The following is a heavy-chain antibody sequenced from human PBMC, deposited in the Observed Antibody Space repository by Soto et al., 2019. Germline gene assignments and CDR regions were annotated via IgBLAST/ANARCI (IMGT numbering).Heavy chain of an antibody. CDR2: ISFDGSNK. CDR1: GFTLSTYG. V-gene: IGHV3-30*18. CDR3: AKRLLNYYDSSPFDC. J-gene: IGHJ4*02. D-gene: IGHD3-22*01. Sequence: QVRLVESGGGVVQPGGSLSLSCAASGFTLSTYGMHRVRQAPGKGLEWVAVISFDGSNKYYADSVKGRFTISRDNSKNTLYLQLDSLGVEDTAVYYCAKRLLNYYDSSPFDCWGQGTLVTVSS.